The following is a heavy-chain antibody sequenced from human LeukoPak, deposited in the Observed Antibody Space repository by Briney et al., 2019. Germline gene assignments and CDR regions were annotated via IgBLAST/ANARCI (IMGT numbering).Heavy chain of an antibody. Sequence: ASVKVSCKASGYTFTGYYMHWVRQAPGQGLEWMGGIIPIFGTANYAQKFQGRVTITADKSTSTAYMGLSSLRSEDTAVYYCARADCSGGSCYLDYWGQGTLVTVSS. D-gene: IGHD2-15*01. J-gene: IGHJ4*02. CDR2: IIPIFGTA. CDR1: GYTFTGYY. CDR3: ARADCSGGSCYLDY. V-gene: IGHV1-69*06.